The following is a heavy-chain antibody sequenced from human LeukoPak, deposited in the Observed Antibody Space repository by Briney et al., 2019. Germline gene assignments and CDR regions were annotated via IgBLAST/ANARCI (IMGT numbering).Heavy chain of an antibody. CDR3: ARDLWFGELSHDY. J-gene: IGHJ4*02. CDR2: ISYDGSNK. CDR1: GFTFSSYA. V-gene: IGHV3-30-3*01. D-gene: IGHD3-10*01. Sequence: GGSLRLSCAATGFTFSSYAMHWVRQAPGKGLEWVAVISYDGSNKYYADSVKGRFTISRDNSKNTLYLRMNSLRAEDTAVYYCARDLWFGELSHDYWGQGTLVTVSS.